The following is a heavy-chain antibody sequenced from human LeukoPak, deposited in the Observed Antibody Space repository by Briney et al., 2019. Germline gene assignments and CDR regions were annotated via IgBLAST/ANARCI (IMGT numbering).Heavy chain of an antibody. CDR2: IYYSGSS. J-gene: IGHJ4*02. D-gene: IGHD4-23*01. CDR1: GGSISSSSYY. CDR3: ARQDYGGIDY. V-gene: IGHV4-39*01. Sequence: SETLSLTCTVSGGSISSSSYYWGWIRQPPGKGLEWIGNIYYSGSSYYSPSLKSRVAISVDTSKNHFSLKLSSVTAADTAVYYCARQDYGGIDYWGQGTPVTVSS.